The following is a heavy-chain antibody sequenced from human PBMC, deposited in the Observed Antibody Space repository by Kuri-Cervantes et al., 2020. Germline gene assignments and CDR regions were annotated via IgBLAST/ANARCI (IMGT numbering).Heavy chain of an antibody. V-gene: IGHV1-18*01. CDR2: ISAYNGNT. J-gene: IGHJ6*02. CDR1: GYTFTSYG. Sequence: ASVKVSCKASGYTFTSYGISWVRQAPGQGLEWMGWISAYNGNTNYAQKLQGRVTMTTDASTSTAYMELSSLRSEDTAVYYCARVPIPVIIAVAGTELYGMDVWGQGTTVTVSS. D-gene: IGHD6-19*01. CDR3: ARVPIPVIIAVAGTELYGMDV.